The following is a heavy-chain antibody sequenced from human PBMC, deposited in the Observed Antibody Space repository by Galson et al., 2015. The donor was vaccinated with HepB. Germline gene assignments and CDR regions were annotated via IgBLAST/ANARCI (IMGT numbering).Heavy chain of an antibody. J-gene: IGHJ4*02. V-gene: IGHV3-48*02. Sequence: SLRLSCAASGFTFSSYSMNWVRQAPGKGLEWVSYISSSSTIYYADSVKGRFTISRDNAKNSLYLQMNSLRDEDTAVYYCARDRSVTTGRAWVGGSSNYWGQGTLVTVSS. CDR3: ARDRSVTTGRAWVGGSSNY. CDR2: ISSSSTI. CDR1: GFTFSSYS. D-gene: IGHD4-17*01.